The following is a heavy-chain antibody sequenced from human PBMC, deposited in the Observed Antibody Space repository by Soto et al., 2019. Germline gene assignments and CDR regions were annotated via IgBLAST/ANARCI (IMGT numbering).Heavy chain of an antibody. Sequence: QVQLVESGGGVVQPGRSLRLSCAASGFTFSSYAMHWVRQAPGKGLEWVAVISYDGSNKYYADSVKGRFTISRDKSKNTLYLQMNSLRAEDTAAYYSARDKTDKWGSHGGFEFDYWGQGTLVTVSS. CDR3: ARDKTDKWGSHGGFEFDY. J-gene: IGHJ4*02. V-gene: IGHV3-30-3*01. CDR1: GFTFSSYA. CDR2: ISYDGSNK. D-gene: IGHD3-16*01.